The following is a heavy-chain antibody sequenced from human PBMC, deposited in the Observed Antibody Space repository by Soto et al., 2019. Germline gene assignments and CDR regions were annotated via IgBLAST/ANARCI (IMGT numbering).Heavy chain of an antibody. D-gene: IGHD4-17*01. Sequence: QVQLVESGGGVVQPGRSLRLSCAASGFSFSSYTLHWVRQAPGKGLEWVALISYDGGNRYYADSVKGRFTISRDISKHTLHLQMNSLRPEDTAVYYCAKIPDGDLDSWGPGTLVTVSS. J-gene: IGHJ4*02. V-gene: IGHV3-30-3*02. CDR2: ISYDGGNR. CDR3: AKIPDGDLDS. CDR1: GFSFSSYT.